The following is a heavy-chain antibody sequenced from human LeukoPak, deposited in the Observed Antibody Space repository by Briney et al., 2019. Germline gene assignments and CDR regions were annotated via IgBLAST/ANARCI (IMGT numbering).Heavy chain of an antibody. Sequence: SETLSLTCSVSGDSISTSSYYWGWIRQPPGKGLEWIGTIYYSGSTYYNPSLTSRVTISVDTSKNQFSLKLSSVTAADTAVYYCARGRLRGDYWGQGTLVTVSS. J-gene: IGHJ4*02. CDR3: ARGRLRGDY. V-gene: IGHV4-39*01. CDR2: IYYSGST. CDR1: GDSISTSSYY. D-gene: IGHD4-17*01.